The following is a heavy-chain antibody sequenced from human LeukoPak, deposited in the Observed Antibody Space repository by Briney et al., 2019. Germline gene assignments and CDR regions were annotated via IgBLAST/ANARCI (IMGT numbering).Heavy chain of an antibody. V-gene: IGHV3-7*04. J-gene: IGHJ4*02. CDR3: ARISRYWLDY. CDR2: IKSDGSEK. D-gene: IGHD2-8*02. CDR1: GFTFSGYW. Sequence: GGTLRLSCAASGFTFSGYWMSWVRQAPGKGLEWLANIKSDGSEKYYVDSVKGRFTISRDNAENSLYLQMNSLRPEDTAVYYCARISRYWLDYWGQGTLVTVSS.